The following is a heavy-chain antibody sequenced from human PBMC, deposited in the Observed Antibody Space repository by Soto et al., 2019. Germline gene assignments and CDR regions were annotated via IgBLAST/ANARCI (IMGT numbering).Heavy chain of an antibody. Sequence: QVQLQESGPGLVKPSETLSLTCTVSGGSLTGYYWSWVRQPPGGGLEWLGYRYYSGSTNYNPSLNSRVTISVDRPKNQFFLKLNSVTTADTAMYFCARSITRSELYFPDWGQGTLVSVSS. CDR3: ARSITRSELYFPD. V-gene: IGHV4-59*03. CDR1: GGSLTGYY. J-gene: IGHJ1*01. D-gene: IGHD1-20*01. CDR2: RYYSGST.